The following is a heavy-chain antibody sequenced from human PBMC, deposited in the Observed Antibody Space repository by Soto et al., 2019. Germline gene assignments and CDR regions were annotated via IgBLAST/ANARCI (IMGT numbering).Heavy chain of an antibody. D-gene: IGHD1-26*01. V-gene: IGHV1-18*01. CDR1: GYTFTGYG. CDR3: AVQYSGSYYYYYGMDV. Sequence: ASVKVSCKASGYTFTGYGISWVRQAPGQGLEWMGWISAYNGNTNYAQKLQGRVTMTTDTSTSTAYMELRSLRSDDTAVYCCAVQYSGSYYYYYGMDVWGQGTTVTV. CDR2: ISAYNGNT. J-gene: IGHJ6*02.